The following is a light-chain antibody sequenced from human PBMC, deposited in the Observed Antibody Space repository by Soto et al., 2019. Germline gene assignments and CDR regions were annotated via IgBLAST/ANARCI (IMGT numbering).Light chain of an antibody. J-gene: IGLJ2*01. Sequence: QSVLTQPPSVSGAPGQRVTISCTGSSSNIGAGYDVHWYQQLPGTAPKLLIYGNSNRPSGVPDRFSGSKSGTSASLAITGLQAEDEADYYCQSYDIRLSAVVFGGGTKLTAL. CDR1: SSNIGAGYD. V-gene: IGLV1-40*01. CDR3: QSYDIRLSAVV. CDR2: GNS.